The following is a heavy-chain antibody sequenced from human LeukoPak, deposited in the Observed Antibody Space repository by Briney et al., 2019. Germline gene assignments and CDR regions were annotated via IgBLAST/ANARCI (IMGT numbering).Heavy chain of an antibody. CDR2: IYHSGST. V-gene: IGHV4-30-2*01. CDR1: GGSISSGGYY. J-gene: IGHJ4*02. D-gene: IGHD6-19*01. Sequence: SETLSLTCTVSGGSISSGGYYWSWIRQPPGKGLEWIGYIYHSGSTYYNPSLKSRVTISVDRSKNQFSLKLTSVTAADTAVYYCARDPYRSGWYFPNWGQGTLVTVSS. CDR3: ARDPYRSGWYFPN.